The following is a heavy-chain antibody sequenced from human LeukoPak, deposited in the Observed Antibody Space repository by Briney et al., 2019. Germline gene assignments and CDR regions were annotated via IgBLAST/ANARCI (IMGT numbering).Heavy chain of an antibody. D-gene: IGHD3-3*01. J-gene: IGHJ4*02. CDR3: ARDGGRFLEWLLSYYFDY. CDR2: INQGGSEK. V-gene: IGHV3-7*01. CDR1: GFTFSSYS. Sequence: GGSLRLSCAASGFTFSSYSMSWVRQAPGKGLEWVANINQGGSEKYYVDSVKGRFTISRDNAKNSLYLQMNSLRAEDTAVYYCARDGGRFLEWLLSYYFDYWGQGALVTVSS.